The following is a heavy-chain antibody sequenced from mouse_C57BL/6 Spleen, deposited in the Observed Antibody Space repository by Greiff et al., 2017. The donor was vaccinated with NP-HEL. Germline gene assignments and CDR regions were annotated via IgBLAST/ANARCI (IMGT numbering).Heavy chain of an antibody. CDR1: GYTFTSYW. Sequence: VQLQQPGAELVRPGSSVKLSCKASGYTFTSYWMDWVKQRPGQGLEWIGNIYPSDSETHYNQKFKDKATLTVDKSSSTAYMQLSSLTSEDSAVYYCASWGGSSDFDYWGQGTTLTVSS. CDR2: IYPSDSET. CDR3: ASWGGSSDFDY. J-gene: IGHJ2*01. V-gene: IGHV1-61*01. D-gene: IGHD1-1*01.